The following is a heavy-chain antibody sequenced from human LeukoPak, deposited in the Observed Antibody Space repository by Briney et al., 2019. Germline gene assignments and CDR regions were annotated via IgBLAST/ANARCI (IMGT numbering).Heavy chain of an antibody. V-gene: IGHV3-23*01. J-gene: IGHJ6*02. CDR2: ITGSGGDA. CDR3: AKDAAAGHYSYYYYYGMDV. D-gene: IGHD6-13*01. CDR1: GFTFSNYA. Sequence: LPGGSLRLSCAASGFTFSNYAMNWVRQAPGKGLEWVSSITGSGGDAYYADSVKGRFTISRDNSKNTLYLQMNSLRAEDTAVYYCAKDAAAGHYSYYYYYGMDVWGQGTTVTVSS.